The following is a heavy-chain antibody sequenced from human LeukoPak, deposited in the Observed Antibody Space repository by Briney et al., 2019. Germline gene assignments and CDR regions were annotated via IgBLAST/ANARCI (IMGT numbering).Heavy chain of an antibody. Sequence: SETLSLTCTVSGGSISSGGYYWRWIRQHPGKGLEWIGYIYYSGSTYYNPSLKSRVTISVDTSKNQFSLKLSSVTAADTAVYYCARGERQLDYYYGMDVWGQGTTVTVSS. D-gene: IGHD6-13*01. CDR2: IYYSGST. CDR3: ARGERQLDYYYGMDV. V-gene: IGHV4-31*03. CDR1: GGSISSGGYY. J-gene: IGHJ6*02.